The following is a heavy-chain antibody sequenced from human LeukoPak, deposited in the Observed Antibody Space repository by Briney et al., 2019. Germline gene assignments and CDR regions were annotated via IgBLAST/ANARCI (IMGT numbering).Heavy chain of an antibody. D-gene: IGHD3-10*01. Sequence: SETLSLTCTVSGGSISSGSYFWSWIRQPAGKGLEWIGRIYTSGSTNYNPSLKSRVTISVDTSKNQFSLKLSSVTAADTAVYYCASQYYYGSGSYYKGQGYFDLWGRGTLVTVSS. V-gene: IGHV4-61*02. J-gene: IGHJ2*01. CDR3: ASQYYYGSGSYYKGQGYFDL. CDR2: IYTSGST. CDR1: GGSISSGSYF.